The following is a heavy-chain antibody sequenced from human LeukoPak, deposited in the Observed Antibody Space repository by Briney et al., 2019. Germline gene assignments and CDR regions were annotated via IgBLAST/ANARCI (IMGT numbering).Heavy chain of an antibody. V-gene: IGHV3-53*01. CDR3: ARDKAGATAFDI. J-gene: IGHJ3*02. CDR1: GFTVCSNY. D-gene: IGHD1-26*01. Sequence: PGGSLRLSCAASGFTVCSNYMRWVRQAPGKGLEWVSVIYSGGSTYYADSVKGRFTISRDNSKNTLYLQMKILRAEDTAVYYCARDKAGATAFDIWGQGTMVTVSS. CDR2: IYSGGST.